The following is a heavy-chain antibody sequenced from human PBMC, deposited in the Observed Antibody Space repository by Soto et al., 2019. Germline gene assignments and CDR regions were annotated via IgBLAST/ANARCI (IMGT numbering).Heavy chain of an antibody. J-gene: IGHJ4*02. CDR3: ATLCSTSCYAGISDY. CDR2: FDPEDGET. D-gene: IGHD2-2*01. CDR1: GYTLTELS. V-gene: IGHV1-24*01. Sequence: ASVKVSCKVSGYTLTELSMHWVRQAPGKGLEWMGGFDPEDGETIYAQKFQGRVTMTEDTSTDTAYMELSSLRSEDTAVYYCATLCSTSCYAGISDYWGQGTLVTVSS.